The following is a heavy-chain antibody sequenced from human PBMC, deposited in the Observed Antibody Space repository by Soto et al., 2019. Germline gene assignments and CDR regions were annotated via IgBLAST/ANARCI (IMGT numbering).Heavy chain of an antibody. CDR3: ARDLVAATRKGYYYYGMDV. J-gene: IGHJ6*02. CDR1: GFTFSSYA. Sequence: LRLSCAASGFTFSSYAMHWVRQAPGKGLEWVAVISYDGSNKYYADSVKGRFTISRDNSKNTLYLQMNSLRAEDTAVYYCARDLVAATRKGYYYYGMDVWGQGTTVTVSS. CDR2: ISYDGSNK. V-gene: IGHV3-30-3*01. D-gene: IGHD2-15*01.